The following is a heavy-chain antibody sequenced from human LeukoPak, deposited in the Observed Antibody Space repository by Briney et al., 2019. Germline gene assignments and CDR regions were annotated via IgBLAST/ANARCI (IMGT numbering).Heavy chain of an antibody. CDR2: IYSGGST. V-gene: IGHV3-66*01. CDR1: GLTDSSNY. Sequence: PGGSLSLSRAASGLTDSSNYMSWVRQAPGKGLECVSFIYSGGSTYYADSVKGRFTISRDNSKNTLYLQMNSLRAEYTAVYYCERDYLDWYFDVWGRGTLVTVS. CDR3: ERDYLDWYFDV. J-gene: IGHJ2*01.